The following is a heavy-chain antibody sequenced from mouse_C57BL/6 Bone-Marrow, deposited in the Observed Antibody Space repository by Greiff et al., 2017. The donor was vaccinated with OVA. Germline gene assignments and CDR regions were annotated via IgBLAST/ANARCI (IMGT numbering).Heavy chain of an antibody. CDR1: GFSLPSYG. CDR3: ARDYGSSYWYFDV. V-gene: IGHV2-2*01. CDR2: LWSGGST. D-gene: IGHD1-1*01. Sequence: VKLMESGPGLVQPSQSLSITCTVSGFSLPSYGVHWVRQSPGKGLEWLGVLWSGGSTDSNAAFISRLSLSKDTSKRQVFFKMNSLQADDTAIYYCARDYGSSYWYFDVWGTGTTVTVSS. J-gene: IGHJ1*03.